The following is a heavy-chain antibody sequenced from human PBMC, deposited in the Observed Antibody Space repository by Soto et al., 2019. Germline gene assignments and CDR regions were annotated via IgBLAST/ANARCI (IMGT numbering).Heavy chain of an antibody. D-gene: IGHD1-26*01. V-gene: IGHV4-39*01. Sequence: QLQLQESGPGLVKPSETLSLTCTVSGGSISNSSYYWAWIRQPPGKGLEWIGTIYYSGSTYRNPSLKSRVPISVDTSKNQFSLKLSSVTAADTAVYFCATSPRRKWELHVGPSWFDPWGQGTLVTVSS. J-gene: IGHJ5*02. CDR1: GGSISNSSYY. CDR2: IYYSGST. CDR3: ATSPRRKWELHVGPSWFDP.